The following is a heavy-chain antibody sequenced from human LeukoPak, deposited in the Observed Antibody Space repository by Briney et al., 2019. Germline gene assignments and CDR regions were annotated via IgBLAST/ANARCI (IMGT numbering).Heavy chain of an antibody. D-gene: IGHD3-22*01. CDR1: GGSISSSSYY. Sequence: SETLSLTCTVSGGSISSSSYYWGWIRQPPGKGLEWIGSIYYSGSTYYNPSLKSRVTISVDTSKNQFSLKLSFVTAADTAVYYCARRTRYYYDSSGYTYFDYWGQGTLVTVSS. V-gene: IGHV4-39*01. CDR3: ARRTRYYYDSSGYTYFDY. J-gene: IGHJ4*02. CDR2: IYYSGST.